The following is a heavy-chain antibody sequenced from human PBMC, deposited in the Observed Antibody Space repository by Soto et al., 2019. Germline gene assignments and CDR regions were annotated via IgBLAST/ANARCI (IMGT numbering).Heavy chain of an antibody. CDR2: ILAGGTT. CDR3: AKDRQPGGIWTFDF. J-gene: IGHJ4*02. CDR1: GFTFTTYT. Sequence: PGGSLRLSCAASGFTFTTYTMNWVRQAPGKGLEWVSGILAGGTTYYADSVKGRFTISRDHSQNSVFLQMSSLRDEDTAVYYCAKDRQPGGIWTFDFWGQGTLVNVSS. V-gene: IGHV3-23*01. D-gene: IGHD2-15*01.